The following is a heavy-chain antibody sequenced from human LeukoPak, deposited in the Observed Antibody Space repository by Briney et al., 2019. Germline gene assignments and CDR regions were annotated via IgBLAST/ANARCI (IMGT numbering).Heavy chain of an antibody. CDR2: ISSYNGYT. D-gene: IGHD5-18*01. CDR3: ASAAMVYYFDY. Sequence: ASVKVSCKTSGYTFTSFGISWVRQAPGQGLEWLGWISSYNGYTNYAQKFQARFTMTTDTSTSTAYMELRNLRSDDTAVYYCASAAMVYYFDYWGQGTLVTVSS. V-gene: IGHV1-18*01. CDR1: GYTFTSFG. J-gene: IGHJ4*02.